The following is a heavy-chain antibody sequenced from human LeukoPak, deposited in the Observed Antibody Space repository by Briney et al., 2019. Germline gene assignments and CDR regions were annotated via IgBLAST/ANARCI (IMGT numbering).Heavy chain of an antibody. V-gene: IGHV3-30*03. CDR2: ISYDGSSK. J-gene: IGHJ4*02. CDR3: AIDPEYSSSWRDY. Sequence: GGSLRLSCAASGFTFSSYGMHWVRQAPGKGLEWVAVISYDGSSKYYADSVKGRFTISRDNSKNTLYLQMNSLRAEDTAVYYCAIDPEYSSSWRDYWGQGTLVTVSS. D-gene: IGHD6-13*01. CDR1: GFTFSSYG.